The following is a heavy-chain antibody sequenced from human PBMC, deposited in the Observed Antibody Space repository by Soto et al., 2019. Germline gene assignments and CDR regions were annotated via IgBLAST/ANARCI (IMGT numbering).Heavy chain of an antibody. J-gene: IGHJ2*01. D-gene: IGHD5-18*01. V-gene: IGHV1-58*01. Sequence: QMQLMQSGPEVKKPGTSVKVSCKASGFTFTSSAVQWVRQARGQRLEWIGWIVVGSGNTNYAQKFQERVTITRDMSTSTAYMELSSLRSEDTAVYYCAAAVFEQLWDHGWYFDLWGRGTLVTVSS. CDR1: GFTFTSSA. CDR2: IVVGSGNT. CDR3: AAAVFEQLWDHGWYFDL.